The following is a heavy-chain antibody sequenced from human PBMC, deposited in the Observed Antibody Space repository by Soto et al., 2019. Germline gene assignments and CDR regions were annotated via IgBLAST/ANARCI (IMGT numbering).Heavy chain of an antibody. CDR1: GYTFTSYG. V-gene: IGHV1-18*01. D-gene: IGHD2-15*01. J-gene: IGHJ5*02. Sequence: QVQLVQSGAEVKKPGASVKVSCKASGYTFTSYGISWVRQAPGQGLEWMGWISAYNGNTNYAQKHQGRVTMTTDTSKSTAYMELRSLRSDETAVYYGARNSAVAATPHWFDPWGQGTLVTVSS. CDR2: ISAYNGNT. CDR3: ARNSAVAATPHWFDP.